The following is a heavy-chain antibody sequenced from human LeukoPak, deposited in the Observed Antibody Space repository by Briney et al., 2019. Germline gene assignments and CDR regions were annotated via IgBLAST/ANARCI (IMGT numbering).Heavy chain of an antibody. CDR1: GYTFTSYG. Sequence: ASVKVSCKASGYTFTSYGISWVRQAPGQGLEWMGWISAYNGNTNYAQKLQGRVTMTTDTSTSTAYMELRRLRSVDTAVYYCARGGYYDFWSGYYSNLYYYYYYMDVWGKGTTVTVSS. CDR2: ISAYNGNT. CDR3: ARGGYYDFWSGYYSNLYYYYYYMDV. D-gene: IGHD3-3*01. V-gene: IGHV1-18*01. J-gene: IGHJ6*03.